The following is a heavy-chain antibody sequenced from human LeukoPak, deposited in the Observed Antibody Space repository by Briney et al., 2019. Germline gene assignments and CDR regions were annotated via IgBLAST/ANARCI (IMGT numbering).Heavy chain of an antibody. Sequence: PGGSLRLSCAASGFTFSDYHMSWIRQAPGKGLEWVSYISSSGSTIYYADSVKGRFTISRDNAKNSLYLQMNSLRAEDTAVYYCARDGRDQGFTAMARGYYYYGMDVWGQGTTVTVSS. CDR2: ISSSGSTI. CDR1: GFTFSDYH. V-gene: IGHV3-11*01. CDR3: ARDGRDQGFTAMARGYYYYGMDV. D-gene: IGHD5-18*01. J-gene: IGHJ6*02.